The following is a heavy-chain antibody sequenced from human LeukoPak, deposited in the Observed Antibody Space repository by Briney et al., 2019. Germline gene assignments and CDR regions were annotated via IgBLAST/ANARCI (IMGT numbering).Heavy chain of an antibody. Sequence: GGSLRLSCAASGFTFRSYSMNWVRQAPGKGLEWVAVISYDGSNKYYADSVKGRFTISRDNSKNSLYLQMNSPRVEDTAVYYCARDGWQLVYYYYYMDVWGKGTTVTVSS. CDR3: ARDGWQLVYYYYYMDV. CDR2: ISYDGSNK. V-gene: IGHV3-30*03. CDR1: GFTFRSYS. J-gene: IGHJ6*03. D-gene: IGHD6-6*01.